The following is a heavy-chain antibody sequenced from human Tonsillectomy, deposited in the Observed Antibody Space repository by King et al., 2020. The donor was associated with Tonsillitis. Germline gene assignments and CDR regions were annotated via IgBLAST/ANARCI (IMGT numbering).Heavy chain of an antibody. CDR2: IYYSWST. J-gene: IGHJ4*02. CDR3: ARASFGESLSHFDY. Sequence: VQLQESGPGLAKPSQTLSLTCTVSGGSISSGGYYWSWIRQHPGKGLEWIGYIYYSWSTYYNPSLKSRVTISVDTSKNQFSLKLSSVTAADTAVYYCARASFGESLSHFDYWGQGTLVTVSS. CDR1: GGSISSGGYY. D-gene: IGHD3-10*01. V-gene: IGHV4-31*03.